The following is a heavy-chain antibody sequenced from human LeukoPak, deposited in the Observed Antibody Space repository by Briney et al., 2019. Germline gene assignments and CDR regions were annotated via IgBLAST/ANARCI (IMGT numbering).Heavy chain of an antibody. CDR2: ISGDGGST. Sequence: GGSLRLSCAASGFTFDDYAMNWVRQAPGKGLEWVSLISGDGGSTYYADSVKGRFTISRDNSKNSLYLQMNSLRTEDTALYYCAKDFMYSSSYYYYYGMDVWGQGTTVTVSS. CDR3: AKDFMYSSSYYYYYGMDV. J-gene: IGHJ6*02. CDR1: GFTFDDYA. V-gene: IGHV3-43*02. D-gene: IGHD6-6*01.